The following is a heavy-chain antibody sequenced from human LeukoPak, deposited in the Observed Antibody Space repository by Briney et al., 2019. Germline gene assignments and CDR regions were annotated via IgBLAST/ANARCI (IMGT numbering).Heavy chain of an antibody. CDR1: GFTFRHYW. Sequence: GGSLRLSCAASGFTFRHYWMQWVPHATGKGLVWISRINNDGSSTIYADSVKGRFTIARDNGKITLYLQMNSLRAEYTAVYYCARGGNGGTFGCWGQGTLLTVSS. J-gene: IGHJ4*02. CDR3: ARGGNGGTFGC. CDR2: INNDGSST. D-gene: IGHD7-27*01. V-gene: IGHV3-74*01.